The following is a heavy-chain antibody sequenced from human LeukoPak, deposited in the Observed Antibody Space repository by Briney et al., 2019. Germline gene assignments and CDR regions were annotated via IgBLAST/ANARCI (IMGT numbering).Heavy chain of an antibody. CDR3: ARRNPGYSSSWYFNDY. CDR1: GFTFSTYS. J-gene: IGHJ4*02. Sequence: KPGGSLRLSCAAFGFTFSTYSMNWVRQAPGKGLEWVSSISSNFSYIHYADSVKGRFTISRDNAKNSLYLQMSSLRAEDTAVYYCARRNPGYSSSWYFNDYWGQGTLVTVSS. D-gene: IGHD6-13*01. V-gene: IGHV3-21*01. CDR2: ISSNFSYI.